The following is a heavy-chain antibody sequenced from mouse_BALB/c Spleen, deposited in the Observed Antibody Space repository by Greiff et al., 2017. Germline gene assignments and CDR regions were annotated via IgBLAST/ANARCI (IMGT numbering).Heavy chain of an antibody. CDR2: IYPGNVNT. D-gene: IGHD1-2*01. CDR1: GYTFTSYY. CDR3: EREHTTAFAY. J-gene: IGHJ3*01. V-gene: IGHV1S56*01. Sequence: QVQLKESGPELVKPGASVRISCKASGYTFTSYYIHWVKQRPGQGLEWIGWIYPGNVNTKYNEKFKGKATLTADKSSSTAYMQLSSLTSEDSAVYVCEREHTTAFAYWGQGTLVTVSA.